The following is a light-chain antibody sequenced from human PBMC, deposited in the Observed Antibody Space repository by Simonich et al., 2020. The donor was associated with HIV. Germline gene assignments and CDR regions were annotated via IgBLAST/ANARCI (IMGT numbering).Light chain of an antibody. CDR3: QQYNTWVSIT. Sequence: EIVMTQSPATLSVSPGDRATLSCRASQSVSSNLAWYQQKPGQAPRLRIYGASTRASGIPARFSGSVSGTDFTLTISSLEPEDFAVYYCQQYNTWVSITFGQGTRLEMK. CDR2: GAS. CDR1: QSVSSN. V-gene: IGKV3-15*01. J-gene: IGKJ5*01.